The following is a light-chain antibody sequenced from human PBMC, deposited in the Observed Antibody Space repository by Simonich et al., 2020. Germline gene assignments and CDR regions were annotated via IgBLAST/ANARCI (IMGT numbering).Light chain of an antibody. CDR2: RKN. CDR1: SSNIGSNY. CDR3: AAWDDSLSGPV. J-gene: IGLJ2*01. V-gene: IGLV1-47*01. Sequence: QSVLTQPPSASGTPGQRVTISCSGSSSNIGSNYVSWYQQLPGTAPKLLIYRKNQRPSGVPDRFSGSKSGTSASLAISGLRSEDEADYYCAAWDDSLSGPVFGGGTKLTVL.